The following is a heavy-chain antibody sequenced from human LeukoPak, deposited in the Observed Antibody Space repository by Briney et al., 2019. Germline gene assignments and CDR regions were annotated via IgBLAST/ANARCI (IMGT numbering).Heavy chain of an antibody. CDR2: IYTSGSN. Sequence: SETLSLTCAVYGGSFSGYYWSWIRQPAGKGLEWIGRIYTSGSNTYNPSLKSRVTMSVDTSKSQFSLNLMAVTAADTAVYYCTRDTGTTGEVKFDPWGQGTLVTVSS. CDR3: TRDTGTTGEVKFDP. D-gene: IGHD4-17*01. V-gene: IGHV4-4*07. CDR1: GGSFSGYY. J-gene: IGHJ5*02.